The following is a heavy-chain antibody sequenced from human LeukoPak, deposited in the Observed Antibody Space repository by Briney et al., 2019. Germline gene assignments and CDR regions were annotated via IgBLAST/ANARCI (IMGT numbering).Heavy chain of an antibody. CDR3: AKDYSDLRVADVFFEY. CDR2: ITSGFTP. J-gene: IGHJ4*02. Sequence: GGSLSLSCAASGLIFSNYAMSWVRQAPGKGLEWVSGITSGFTPHYADSVKGRFTISRDNSKNTFHLQMNSLRAEDTAVYYCAKDYSDLRVADVFFEYWGQGTLVTVCS. V-gene: IGHV3-23*01. D-gene: IGHD2-15*01. CDR1: GLIFSNYA.